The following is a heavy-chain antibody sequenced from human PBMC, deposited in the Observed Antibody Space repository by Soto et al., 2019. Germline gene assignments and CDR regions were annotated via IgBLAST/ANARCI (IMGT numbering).Heavy chain of an antibody. Sequence: QVQLQESGPGLVKPSQTLSLTCTVSGGPISSGGYYWSWIRQHPGKGLEWIGYIYYSGSTYYTPSLKSLVTISVDPSKNQFSLKLSSVTAADTAVYYCARVGGINWFDPWGQGTLVTVAS. CDR3: ARVGGINWFDP. J-gene: IGHJ5*02. CDR2: IYYSGST. V-gene: IGHV4-31*01. CDR1: GGPISSGGYY. D-gene: IGHD3-16*01.